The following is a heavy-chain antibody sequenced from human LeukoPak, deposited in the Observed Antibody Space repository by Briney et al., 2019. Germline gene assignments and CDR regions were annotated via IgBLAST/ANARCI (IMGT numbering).Heavy chain of an antibody. Sequence: SETLSLTCGVYGGSFSGYYWSWIRQSPGKGLEWIGEINHGGSTNYNPSLKSRVTISVDTSKSQFSLKLSSVTAADTAVYYCARGWNGYWGQGTLVTVSS. J-gene: IGHJ4*02. V-gene: IGHV4-34*01. CDR2: INHGGST. CDR3: ARGWNGY. D-gene: IGHD1-1*01. CDR1: GGSFSGYY.